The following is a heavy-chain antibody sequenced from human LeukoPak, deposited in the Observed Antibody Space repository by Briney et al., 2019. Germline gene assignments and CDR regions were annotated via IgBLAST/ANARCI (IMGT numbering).Heavy chain of an antibody. CDR2: IDGHSGII. CDR1: GFTXTMFX. D-gene: IGHD3-3*01. CDR3: ARTYDFGRGPPGDAFDN. V-gene: IGHV3-48*01. J-gene: IGHJ3*02. Sequence: SGFTXTMFXXNWVRQAPGKXXEWVSYIDGHSGIIYYADSVQGRFTISRDNAKDSVFLQMNGLRVDDTAVYYCARTYDFGRGPPGDAFDNWGQGTLVTVPS.